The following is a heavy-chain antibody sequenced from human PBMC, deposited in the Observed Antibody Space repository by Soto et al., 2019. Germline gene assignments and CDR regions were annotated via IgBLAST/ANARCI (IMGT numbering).Heavy chain of an antibody. J-gene: IGHJ4*02. CDR3: ARVGHGGYFDY. CDR2: IYYSGST. D-gene: IGHD3-16*01. V-gene: IGHV4-59*01. CDR1: GGSISSYY. Sequence: SETLSLTCTVSGGSISSYYWSWIRQPPGKGLEWIGYIYYSGSTNYNPSLKSRVTISVDTSKNQFSLKLSSVTAADTAVYYCARVGHGGYFDYWGQGTLVTVSS.